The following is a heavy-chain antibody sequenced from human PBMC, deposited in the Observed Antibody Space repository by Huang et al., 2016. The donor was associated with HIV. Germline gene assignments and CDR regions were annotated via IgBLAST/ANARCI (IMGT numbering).Heavy chain of an antibody. D-gene: IGHD1-26*01. CDR1: GFTVNCYW. Sequence: EVQLVESGGGLVQPGGSLGLSCAASGFTVNCYWVSWVRQAPGKGLEWVAAIKTDRSEKSYVDPVKVRFPISRDNAKNSLYLQMNSLRAEDTAVYYCVRLLDHTGDYWGQGTLVTVSS. CDR3: VRLLDHTGDY. V-gene: IGHV3-7*01. CDR2: IKTDRSEK. J-gene: IGHJ4*02.